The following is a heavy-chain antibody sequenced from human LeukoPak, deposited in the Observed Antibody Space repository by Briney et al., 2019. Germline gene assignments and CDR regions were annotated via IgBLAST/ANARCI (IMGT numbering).Heavy chain of an antibody. CDR3: AKDSYYDFWSGYSQSDY. Sequence: GGSLRLSCAASGFTFSSYAMSWVRQAPGKGLEWVSAISGSGGSTYYADSVKGRFTISRDNSKNTLYLQMNSLRAEDTAVYYCAKDSYYDFWSGYSQSDYWGQETLVTVSS. CDR2: ISGSGGST. J-gene: IGHJ4*02. D-gene: IGHD3-3*01. CDR1: GFTFSSYA. V-gene: IGHV3-23*01.